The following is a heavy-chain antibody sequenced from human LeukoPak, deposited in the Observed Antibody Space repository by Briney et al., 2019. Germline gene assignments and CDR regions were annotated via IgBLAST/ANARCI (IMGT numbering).Heavy chain of an antibody. D-gene: IGHD6-19*01. Sequence: ASETLSLTCTVSGGSIDSSFYYWSWIRQPPGKGLEWIGEINHSGSTNYNPPLKSQVTISVDTSKNQFSLKLSSVTAADTAVYYCARARRYSSGWYFSPFDYWGQGTLVTVSS. CDR2: INHSGST. J-gene: IGHJ4*02. CDR3: ARARRYSSGWYFSPFDY. CDR1: GGSIDSSFYY. V-gene: IGHV4-39*07.